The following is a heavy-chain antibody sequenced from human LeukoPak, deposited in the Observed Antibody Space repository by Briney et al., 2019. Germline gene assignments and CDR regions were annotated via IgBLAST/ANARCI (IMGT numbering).Heavy chain of an antibody. V-gene: IGHV4-59*01. D-gene: IGHD3-22*01. CDR1: GGSISSYY. CDR3: ARAGEYYDSSGRLDI. Sequence: SETLSLTCSVSGGSISSYYWSWIRQPPGKGLEWIGYIYYSGSTNYNPSLKSRVTISVDTSKNQFSLKLSSVTAAGTAVYYCARAGEYYDSSGRLDIWGQGTMVTVSS. CDR2: IYYSGST. J-gene: IGHJ3*02.